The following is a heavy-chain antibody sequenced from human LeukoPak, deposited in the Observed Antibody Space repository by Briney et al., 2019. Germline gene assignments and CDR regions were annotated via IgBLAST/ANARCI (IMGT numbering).Heavy chain of an antibody. CDR3: ARVGYGSGNYYTNWFDP. CDR1: GGSISSYY. J-gene: IGHJ5*02. CDR2: IYTSGST. V-gene: IGHV4-4*07. D-gene: IGHD3-10*01. Sequence: SETLSLTCTVSGGSISSYYWSWIRQPAGKGLEWIGRIYTSGSTNYNPSLKSRVTMSVDTSKNQFSLKLSSVTAADTAVYYCARVGYGSGNYYTNWFDPWGQGTLVTVSS.